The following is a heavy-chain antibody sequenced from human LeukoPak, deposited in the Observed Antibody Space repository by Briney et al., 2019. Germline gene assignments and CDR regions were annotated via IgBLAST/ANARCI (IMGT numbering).Heavy chain of an antibody. V-gene: IGHV3-21*01. CDR1: GFIFSSYT. CDR3: AREGSDGFEI. J-gene: IGHJ3*02. CDR2: ISSSSSSI. Sequence: GGSLRLSCAASGFIFSSYTMNWVRQAPGKGLEWVSCISSSSSSIYYAGSVQGRLTISRDNAKNSLYLQMNSLRAEDTAVYYCAREGSDGFEIWGQGTMVTVSS.